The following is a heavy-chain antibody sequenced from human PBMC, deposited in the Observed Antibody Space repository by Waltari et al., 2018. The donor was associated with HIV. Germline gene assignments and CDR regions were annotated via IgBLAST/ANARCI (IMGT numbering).Heavy chain of an antibody. CDR1: GFTFTHFP. CDR3: AKDRSWGSEDH. D-gene: IGHD6-13*01. Sequence: EVQLVESGGGLVQPGGSLRLPCAASGFTFTHFPWNRVRHAPGKGLECVSTMNYGGHSTDYTDSVKGRFTISRDNSKNTLYRQMSSLRAEDTAVYYCAKDRSWGSEDHWGQGTLVTVSS. V-gene: IGHV3-23*04. CDR2: MNYGGHST. J-gene: IGHJ4*02.